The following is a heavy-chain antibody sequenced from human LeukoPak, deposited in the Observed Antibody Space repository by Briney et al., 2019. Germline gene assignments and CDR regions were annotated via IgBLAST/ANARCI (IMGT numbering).Heavy chain of an antibody. D-gene: IGHD1-26*01. J-gene: IGHJ4*02. Sequence: GRSLRLSCAASGFTFDDYAMHRVRQAPGKGLEWVSGISWNSGSIGYADSVKGRFTISRDNAKNSLYLQMNSLRAEDTALYYCAKTSSGSYYLPADYWGQGTLVTVSS. CDR1: GFTFDDYA. CDR2: ISWNSGSI. CDR3: AKTSSGSYYLPADY. V-gene: IGHV3-9*01.